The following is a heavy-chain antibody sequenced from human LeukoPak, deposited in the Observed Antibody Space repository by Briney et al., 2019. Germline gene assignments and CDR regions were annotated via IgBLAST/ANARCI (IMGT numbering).Heavy chain of an antibody. J-gene: IGHJ5*02. Sequence: ASVKVSCKASGYTFTSYDINWVRRATGQGLEWMGWMNPNSGNTGYAQKFQGRVTMTRNTSISTAYMELSSLRSEDTAVYYCARGPSYVVTFGGVIHWFDPWGQGTLVTVSS. CDR1: GYTFTSYD. V-gene: IGHV1-8*01. CDR3: ARGPSYVVTFGGVIHWFDP. CDR2: MNPNSGNT. D-gene: IGHD3-16*02.